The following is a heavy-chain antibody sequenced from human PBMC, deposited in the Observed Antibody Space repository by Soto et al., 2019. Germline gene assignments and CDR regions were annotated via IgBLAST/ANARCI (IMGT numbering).Heavy chain of an antibody. J-gene: IGHJ3*02. CDR3: TVPARGSDTFDI. V-gene: IGHV3-72*01. Sequence: EVQLVESGGGLVQPGGSLRLSCAGSGFTFSDHYIDWVRQAPGKGLEWVGRSRNKAKSYTTDYAASVKGRFTISRDDSKNSLYVQMNSLKTEDAAVYYCTVPARGSDTFDIWGQGTTVTVSS. D-gene: IGHD2-15*01. CDR2: SRNKAKSYTT. CDR1: GFTFSDHY.